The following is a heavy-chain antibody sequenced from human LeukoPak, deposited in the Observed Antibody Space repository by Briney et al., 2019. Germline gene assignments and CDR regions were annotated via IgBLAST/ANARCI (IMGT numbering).Heavy chain of an antibody. CDR2: IKQDGSEK. CDR3: ARDTPNDY. D-gene: IGHD2-15*01. Sequence: PSGTLSLTCAVSGGSISSSNWWSWVRQAPGKGLEWVANIKQDGSEKYYVDSVKGRFTISRDNAKNSLYLQMNSLRAEDTAVYYCARDTPNDYWGQGTLVTVSS. J-gene: IGHJ4*02. V-gene: IGHV3-7*01. CDR1: GGSISSSNW.